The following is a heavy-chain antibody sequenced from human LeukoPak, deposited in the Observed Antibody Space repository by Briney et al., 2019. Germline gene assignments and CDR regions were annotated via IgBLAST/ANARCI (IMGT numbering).Heavy chain of an antibody. CDR2: FSGSGGNT. J-gene: IGHJ4*02. D-gene: IGHD1-26*01. CDR3: ARDRASRIVGASGDY. CDR1: GFTFSTYA. V-gene: IGHV3-21*01. Sequence: GGSLRLSCAASGFTFSTYAMSWVRQAPGKGLEWVSAFSGSGGNTYYADSVKGRFTISRDNAKNSLYLQMNSLRAEDTAVYYCARDRASRIVGASGDYWGQGTLVTVSS.